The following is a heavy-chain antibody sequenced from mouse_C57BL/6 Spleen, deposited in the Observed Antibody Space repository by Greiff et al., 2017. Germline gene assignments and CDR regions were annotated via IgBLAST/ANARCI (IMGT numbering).Heavy chain of an antibody. D-gene: IGHD2-1*01. CDR2: ISSGGSYT. CDR3: ARNGEGNYVAY. CDR1: GFTFSSYG. V-gene: IGHV5-6*01. J-gene: IGHJ3*01. Sequence: EVKLMESGGDLVKPGGSLKLSCAASGFTFSSYGMSWVRQTPDKRLEWVATISSGGSYTYYPDSVKGRFTISRDNAKNTLYLQMSSLKSEDTAMYYCARNGEGNYVAYWGQGTLVTVAA.